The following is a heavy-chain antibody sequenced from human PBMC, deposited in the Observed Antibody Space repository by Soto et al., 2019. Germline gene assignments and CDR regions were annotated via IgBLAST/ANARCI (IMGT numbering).Heavy chain of an antibody. CDR1: GFTFSSYA. J-gene: IGHJ6*02. Sequence: LRLSCAASGFTFSSYAMSWVRQAPGKGLEWVSAISGSGGSTYYADSVKGRFTISRDNSKNTLYLQMNSLRAEDTAVYYCAKTILHCSSTSCYLPLYYYYYYGMDVWGQGTTVTVSS. CDR2: ISGSGGST. V-gene: IGHV3-23*01. CDR3: AKTILHCSSTSCYLPLYYYYYYGMDV. D-gene: IGHD2-2*01.